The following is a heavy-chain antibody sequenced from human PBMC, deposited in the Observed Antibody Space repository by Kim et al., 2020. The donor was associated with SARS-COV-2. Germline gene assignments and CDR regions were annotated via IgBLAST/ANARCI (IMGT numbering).Heavy chain of an antibody. J-gene: IGHJ6*02. CDR3: ARVGGSGSTSYYYYGMDV. V-gene: IGHV4-59*01. Sequence: KSRVTISVDTSKNQFSLKLSSGTAADTAVYYCARVGGSGSTSYYYYGMDVWGQGTTVTVSS. D-gene: IGHD3-10*01.